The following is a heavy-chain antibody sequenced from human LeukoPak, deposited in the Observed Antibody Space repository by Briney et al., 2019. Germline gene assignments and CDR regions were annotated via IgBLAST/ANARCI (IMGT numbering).Heavy chain of an antibody. CDR3: ARALPTMVRGLDV. J-gene: IGHJ6*02. CDR2: INPNSGGT. Sequence: ASVKVSCKASGYTFTGYYMHWVRQAPGPGLEWMGWINPNSGGTNYAQKFQGRVTMTRDTSISTAYMELSRLRSDDTAVYYCARALPTMVRGLDVWGQGTTVTVSS. CDR1: GYTFTGYY. V-gene: IGHV1-2*02. D-gene: IGHD3-10*01.